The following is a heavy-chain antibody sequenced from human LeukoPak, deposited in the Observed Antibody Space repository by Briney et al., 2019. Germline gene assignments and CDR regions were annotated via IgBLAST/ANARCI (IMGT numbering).Heavy chain of an antibody. CDR3: ARLGGYSYGYSGAFDI. CDR2: IYYSGSN. J-gene: IGHJ3*02. Sequence: PSETLSVTRILSLGSISSRRYYLGWLRQPPGKGLEWIGYIYYSGSNYYNPSLNSRVSISVDTSKKHYSLRLSSVTAADTAVYYCARLGGYSYGYSGAFDIWGQGTMVTVSS. D-gene: IGHD5-18*01. V-gene: IGHV4-39*02. CDR1: LGSISSRRYY.